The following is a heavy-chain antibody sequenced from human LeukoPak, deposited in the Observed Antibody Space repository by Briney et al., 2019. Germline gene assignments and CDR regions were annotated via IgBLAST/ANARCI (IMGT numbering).Heavy chain of an antibody. J-gene: IGHJ4*02. CDR2: IIGSGGST. CDR3: AKGSDRYTSYFDY. D-gene: IGHD6-19*01. CDR1: GFTFSTYA. Sequence: GGSLRLSCAASGFTFSTYAMTWVRQAPGKGLEWVSTIIGSGGSTYYADSVKGRFTISRDNSENTLYLQMDSLRAEDTAIYYCAKGSDRYTSYFDYWGQGTLVTVSS. V-gene: IGHV3-23*01.